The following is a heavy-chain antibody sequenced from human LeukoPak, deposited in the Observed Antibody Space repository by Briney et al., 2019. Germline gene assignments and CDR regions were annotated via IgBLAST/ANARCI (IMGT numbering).Heavy chain of an antibody. CDR1: GSRFTNFW. J-gene: IGHJ4*02. D-gene: IGHD2-21*01. Sequence: GEPLRISTRASGSRFTNFWIGWGRQIPGKGLEGRGVIYPDDSEMRWTPSFEVQVTISADKSIGTAFLQWSSLKASDNAMYVCARRAYGKNYFDSWGQGTQVVVSS. CDR3: ARRAYGKNYFDS. V-gene: IGHV5-51*01. CDR2: IYPDDSEM.